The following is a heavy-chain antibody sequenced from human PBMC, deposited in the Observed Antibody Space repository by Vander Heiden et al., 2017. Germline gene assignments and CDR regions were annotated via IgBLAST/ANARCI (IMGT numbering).Heavy chain of an antibody. Sequence: QVQLQESGPGLVKPSETLSLTCTVSGGAVSGYYWNWIRQPPGKGLEWIGHIYDSGSPDYNPSLKSRVTMSIDTSKNQISLILSYVTDADTAVYYCAREGSGNYFDLGYYYYGMDVWGQGTTVTVSS. CDR1: GGAVSGYY. J-gene: IGHJ6*02. V-gene: IGHV4-59*02. CDR2: IYDSGSP. CDR3: AREGSGNYFDLGYYYYGMDV. D-gene: IGHD3-22*01.